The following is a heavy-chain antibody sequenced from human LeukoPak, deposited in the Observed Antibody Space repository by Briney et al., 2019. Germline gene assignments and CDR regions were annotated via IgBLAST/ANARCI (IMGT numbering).Heavy chain of an antibody. D-gene: IGHD3-10*01. Sequence: SETLSLTCTVSGGSISSGDYYWSWIRQPPGKGLEWIGYIYYSGSTYYNPSLKSRVTISVDTSKNQFSLKLSSVTAADTAVYYCARARGYGSGSYYNAGDAFDIWGQGTMVTVSS. CDR3: ARARGYGSGSYYNAGDAFDI. CDR1: GGSISSGDYY. J-gene: IGHJ3*02. CDR2: IYYSGST. V-gene: IGHV4-30-4*01.